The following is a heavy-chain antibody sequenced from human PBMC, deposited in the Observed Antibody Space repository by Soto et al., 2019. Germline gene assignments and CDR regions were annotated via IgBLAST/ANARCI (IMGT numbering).Heavy chain of an antibody. D-gene: IGHD6-6*01. CDR2: ISAYNGNT. CDR3: ARDLIAVRPGWFDP. Sequence: QVQLVQSGAEVKKPGAAVKVSCKASGYTFFSYGISWVRQAPGQGLEWMGWISAYNGNTNYAQNLLGRVTMTTDTSTSTAYMELRSLRSDDTAVYYCARDLIAVRPGWFDPWGHGTLVTVSS. CDR1: GYTFFSYG. V-gene: IGHV1-18*04. J-gene: IGHJ5*02.